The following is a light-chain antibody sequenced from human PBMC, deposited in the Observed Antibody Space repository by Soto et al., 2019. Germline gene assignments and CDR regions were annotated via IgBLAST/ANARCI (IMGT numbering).Light chain of an antibody. CDR3: QQRSYWLT. Sequence: EIVLTQSPATLSLSPGEGATLSCRASQSVSSYLAWYQQEPGQAPRLLIYDASNRATGIPARFSGSGSGTDFTLTISSLEPEDFAVYYCQQRSYWLTFGGGTKVEI. V-gene: IGKV3-11*01. J-gene: IGKJ4*01. CDR1: QSVSSY. CDR2: DAS.